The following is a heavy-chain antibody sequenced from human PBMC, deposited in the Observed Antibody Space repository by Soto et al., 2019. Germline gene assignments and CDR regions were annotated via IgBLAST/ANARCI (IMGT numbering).Heavy chain of an antibody. CDR3: ASSYGSCFDY. Sequence: QVRLQESGPGLVKPSETLSLTCTVSGCSISSYYWSWIRQPPGKGLEWIAYIYYSGTTNYNPSLKSPVTISVDMSKDQFSLKLSSVTAADTVVYYCASSYGSCFDYWGQGALVTVSS. V-gene: IGHV4-59*08. CDR2: IYYSGTT. D-gene: IGHD5-18*01. CDR1: GCSISSYY. J-gene: IGHJ4*02.